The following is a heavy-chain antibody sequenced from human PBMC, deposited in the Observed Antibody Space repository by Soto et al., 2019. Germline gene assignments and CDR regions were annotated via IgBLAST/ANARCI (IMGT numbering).Heavy chain of an antibody. V-gene: IGHV5-51*06. CDR2: IFPDDSDI. CDR3: ASVTVDTYYGMDV. CDR1: GFTFTDYW. D-gene: IGHD5-18*01. J-gene: IGHJ6*02. Sequence: GESLKISCKASGFTFTDYWIGWLRQMPGKGLEWMGIIFPDDSDIKYSTSFQGQVIISADRSITTAYLQRSSLKASDTAMYYCASVTVDTYYGMDVWGQGTTVTVSS.